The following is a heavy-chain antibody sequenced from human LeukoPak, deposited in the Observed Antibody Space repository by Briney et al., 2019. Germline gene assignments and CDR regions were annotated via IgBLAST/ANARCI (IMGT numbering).Heavy chain of an antibody. D-gene: IGHD2-15*01. CDR2: INTDGSST. CDR3: VRRTPGYCSGGSCYGFQH. CDR1: GFTFSSYW. Sequence: QTGGSLRLSCAASGFTFSSYWMHWVRQAPGKGLVWVSRINTDGSSTSYADSVKGRFTISRDNAKNSLYLQMNSLRAEDTAVYYCVRRTPGYCSGGSCYGFQHWGQGTLVTVSS. J-gene: IGHJ1*01. V-gene: IGHV3-74*01.